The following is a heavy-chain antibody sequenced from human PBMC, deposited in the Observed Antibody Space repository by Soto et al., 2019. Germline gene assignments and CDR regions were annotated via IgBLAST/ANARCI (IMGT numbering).Heavy chain of an antibody. CDR2: IYYSGST. Sequence: SETLSLTCTVSGGSISSSSYYWGWIRQPPGKGLEWIGSIYYSGSTYYNPSLKSRVTISVDTSKNQFSLKLSSVTAADTAVYYCARPKTVEQQLVQGDYYYYYMDVWGKGTTVTVSS. V-gene: IGHV4-39*01. J-gene: IGHJ6*03. CDR1: GGSISSSSYY. CDR3: ARPKTVEQQLVQGDYYYYYMDV. D-gene: IGHD6-13*01.